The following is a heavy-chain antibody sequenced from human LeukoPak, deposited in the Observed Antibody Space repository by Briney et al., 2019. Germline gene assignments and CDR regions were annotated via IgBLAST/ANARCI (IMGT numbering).Heavy chain of an antibody. J-gene: IGHJ4*02. CDR1: GFTFSSYA. CDR2: ISGSGGST. V-gene: IGHV3-23*01. CDR3: ARGHSGWYDY. D-gene: IGHD6-19*01. Sequence: GGSLRLSCAASGFTFSSYAMSWVRQAPGKGLRWVSAISGSGGSTYYADSVKGRFTISRDNSKNTLYLQMSSLRAEDTAVYYCARGHSGWYDYWGQGTLVTVSS.